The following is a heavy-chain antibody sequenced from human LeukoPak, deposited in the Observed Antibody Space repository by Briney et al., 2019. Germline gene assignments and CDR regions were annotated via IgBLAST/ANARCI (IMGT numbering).Heavy chain of an antibody. CDR2: ISSSSSYI. D-gene: IGHD4-11*01. CDR1: GFTFSSYS. V-gene: IGHV3-21*01. J-gene: IGHJ4*02. CDR3: ARDAPMTKADY. Sequence: GGSLRLSCAASGFTFSSYSMNWVRQAPGKGLEWVSSISSSSSYIYYADSVKGRFTISRDNAKNSLYLQMNSLRAEDTAVYYCARDAPMTKADYWGQGTLVTVSS.